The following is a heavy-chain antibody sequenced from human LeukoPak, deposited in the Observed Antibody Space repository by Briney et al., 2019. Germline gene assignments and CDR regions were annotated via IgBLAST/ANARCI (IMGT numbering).Heavy chain of an antibody. CDR1: GYTFTSYD. CDR2: MNPNSGNT. CDR3: ARGAMVRGSHYYYMDV. J-gene: IGHJ6*03. D-gene: IGHD3-10*01. Sequence: ASVKVSCKASGYTFTSYDINWVRQATGQGLEWMGWMNPNSGNTGYAQKFQGRVTMTRNTSISTAYMELSSLRSEDTAVYYCARGAMVRGSHYYYMDVWGKGTTVTVSS. V-gene: IGHV1-8*01.